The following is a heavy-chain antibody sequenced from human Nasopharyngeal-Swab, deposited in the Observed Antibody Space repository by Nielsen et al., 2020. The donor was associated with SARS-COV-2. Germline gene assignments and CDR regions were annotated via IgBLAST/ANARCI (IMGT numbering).Heavy chain of an antibody. V-gene: IGHV3-23*01. J-gene: IGHJ6*02. CDR1: GFTFSSYA. CDR3: AKAPYLRGLDV. CDR2: ISGSGDTT. Sequence: GSLRLSCAASGFTFSSYAMSWVRQAPGKGLEWVSIISGSGDTTYYADSVKDRFTISRDNSKNTLFLQTNSLRVEDTAVYYCAKAPYLRGLDVWGQGTTVTVSS. D-gene: IGHD2-21*01.